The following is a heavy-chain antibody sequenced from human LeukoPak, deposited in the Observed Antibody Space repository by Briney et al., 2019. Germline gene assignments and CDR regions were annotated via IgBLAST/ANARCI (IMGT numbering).Heavy chain of an antibody. Sequence: TSETLSLTCTVSGGSISSYYWNWIRQPPGKGLEWIGYIYYSGSTNYNPSLKSRVTISVDMSKNQFSLKLSSVTAADTAVYYCARGRDGYIFDYWGQGTLVTVSS. CDR1: GGSISSYY. CDR3: ARGRDGYIFDY. J-gene: IGHJ4*02. V-gene: IGHV4-59*01. D-gene: IGHD5-24*01. CDR2: IYYSGST.